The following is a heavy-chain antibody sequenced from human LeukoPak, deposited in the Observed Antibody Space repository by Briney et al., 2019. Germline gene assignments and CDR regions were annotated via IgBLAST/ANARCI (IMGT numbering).Heavy chain of an antibody. D-gene: IGHD1-26*01. Sequence: PSETLSLTCTVSGGSINIYYWSWLRQPPGKGLEWIGYNSYSGSTNYNPSLKSRVTISIDTSKNQFSLKLSSVTAADTAVYYCAKNGGSYSFDYWGQGTLVTVSS. V-gene: IGHV4-59*01. J-gene: IGHJ4*02. CDR2: NSYSGST. CDR1: GGSINIYY. CDR3: AKNGGSYSFDY.